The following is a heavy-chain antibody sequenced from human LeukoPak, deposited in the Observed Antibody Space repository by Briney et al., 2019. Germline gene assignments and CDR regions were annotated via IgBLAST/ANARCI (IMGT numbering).Heavy chain of an antibody. CDR3: AKGGGDGYNWGYYFDY. Sequence: GGSLRLSCAASGFTFSSYVMSWVRQAPGKGLEWVSGISGSGGSTYYADSVKGRFTISRDSSKNTLYLQMNSLRAEDTAVYYCAKGGGDGYNWGYYFDYWGQGTLVTVSS. V-gene: IGHV3-23*01. D-gene: IGHD5-24*01. J-gene: IGHJ4*02. CDR1: GFTFSSYV. CDR2: ISGSGGST.